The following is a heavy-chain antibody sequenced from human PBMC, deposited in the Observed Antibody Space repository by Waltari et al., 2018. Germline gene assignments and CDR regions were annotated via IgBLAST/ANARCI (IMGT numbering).Heavy chain of an antibody. Sequence: QVQLQQWGAGLLKPSETLSLTCAVYGGSFSGYYWSWIRQPPGKGLEWIGEINHSGSTNYNPSLKSRVTISVDTSKNQFSLKLSSVTAADTAVYYCARLLRGYYYYYMDVWGKGTTVTISS. CDR1: GGSFSGYY. CDR2: INHSGST. D-gene: IGHD1-26*01. J-gene: IGHJ6*03. CDR3: ARLLRGYYYYYMDV. V-gene: IGHV4-34*01.